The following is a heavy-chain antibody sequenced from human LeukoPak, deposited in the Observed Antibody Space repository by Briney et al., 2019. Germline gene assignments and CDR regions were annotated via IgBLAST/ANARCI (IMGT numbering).Heavy chain of an antibody. V-gene: IGHV4-59*08. CDR2: IYYSGST. Sequence: SETLSLTCTVSGGSISSYYWSWIRQPPGKGLEWIGYIYYSGSTNYNPSLKSRVTISVDTSKNQFSLKLSSVTAADTAVYYCARHALWFGESFDYWGQGTLITVSS. CDR3: ARHALWFGESFDY. J-gene: IGHJ4*02. D-gene: IGHD3-10*01. CDR1: GGSISSYY.